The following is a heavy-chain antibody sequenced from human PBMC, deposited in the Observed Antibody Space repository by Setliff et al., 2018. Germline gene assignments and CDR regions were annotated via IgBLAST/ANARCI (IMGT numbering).Heavy chain of an antibody. Sequence: SETLSLTCTVSGGSISGGVYNWSWIRQPAGKGLEWIGQIYTSWSTYYNPSLKSRVTISVDTSKNQFSLKLSSVTAADTAVYYCARVKSGWSGYYTGGYYYYYMDVWGKGTTVTVSS. V-gene: IGHV4-61*09. CDR2: IYTSWST. CDR1: GGSISGGVYN. J-gene: IGHJ6*03. D-gene: IGHD3-3*01. CDR3: ARVKSGWSGYYTGGYYYYYMDV.